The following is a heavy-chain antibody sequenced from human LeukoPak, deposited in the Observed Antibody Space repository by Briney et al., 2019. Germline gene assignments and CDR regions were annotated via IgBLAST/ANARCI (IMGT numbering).Heavy chain of an antibody. CDR3: ARGDYGSGNTHDY. J-gene: IGHJ4*02. V-gene: IGHV4-31*03. D-gene: IGHD3-10*01. CDR1: GGSISGGGYY. Sequence: SETLSLTCTVSGGSISGGGYYWSWIRQHPGKGLEWIGYIYYSGNSYYNPSLKSRVTISVDTSKNQFSLKLSSVTAADTAVYYCARGDYGSGNTHDYWGQGTQVTVSS. CDR2: IYYSGNS.